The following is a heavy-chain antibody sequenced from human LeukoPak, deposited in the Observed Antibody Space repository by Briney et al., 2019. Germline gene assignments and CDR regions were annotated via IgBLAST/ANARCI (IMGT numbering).Heavy chain of an antibody. Sequence: GGSLRLSCAASGFTVSSNYMSWVRQAPGKGLDWVSVIYSGGNTYYADSVKGRFTISRDNSKNTLYLQMNSLRAEDTAVYYCAIAVAGWKDYWGQGTLVTVSS. CDR2: IYSGGNT. J-gene: IGHJ4*02. D-gene: IGHD6-19*01. V-gene: IGHV3-53*01. CDR1: GFTVSSNY. CDR3: AIAVAGWKDY.